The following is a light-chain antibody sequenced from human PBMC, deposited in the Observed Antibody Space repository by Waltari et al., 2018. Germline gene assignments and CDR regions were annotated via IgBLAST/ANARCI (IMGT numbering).Light chain of an antibody. CDR3: QQYNHWQWT. J-gene: IGKJ1*01. V-gene: IGKV3-15*01. Sequence: VLTQSPATLSVSLGARTTLSCRASQTINNNLAWYQLKPGQAPRLLLYDASTRATCVPAMFIGSGSGTEFALTISGLQSEDFAIYYCQQYNHWQWTFGQGTRVDIK. CDR1: QTINNN. CDR2: DAS.